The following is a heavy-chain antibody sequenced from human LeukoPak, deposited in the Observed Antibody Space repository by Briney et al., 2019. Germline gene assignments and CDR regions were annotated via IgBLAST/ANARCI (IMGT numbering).Heavy chain of an antibody. CDR2: IYYSGTT. CDR3: ARGHWEQDTSTYAY. V-gene: IGHV4-30-4*07. D-gene: IGHD1-26*01. CDR1: GTSITYGGYT. Sequence: SETLSLTCAVSGTSITYGGYTWNWIRQPPGKGLEWIGYIYYSGTTFYNPSFKSRVTMSLESVKNQLSLKLRSVTAADTAVYYCARGHWEQDTSTYAYWGQGSLVTVSS. J-gene: IGHJ4*02.